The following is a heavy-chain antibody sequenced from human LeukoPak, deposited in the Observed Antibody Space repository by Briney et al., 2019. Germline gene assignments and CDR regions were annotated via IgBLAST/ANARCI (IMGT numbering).Heavy chain of an antibody. CDR3: ARGPSSANFLHFDY. V-gene: IGHV3-48*01. CDR1: GFTFSSYS. CDR2: ISSSSRPI. D-gene: IGHD2-2*01. Sequence: GGSLRLSCAASGFTFSSYSMNWVRQAPGKGLEWVSYISSSSRPIYYADSVKGRFTISRDNAKNSLYLQMDSLRAEDTAVYYCARGPSSANFLHFDYWGQGTLVTVSS. J-gene: IGHJ4*02.